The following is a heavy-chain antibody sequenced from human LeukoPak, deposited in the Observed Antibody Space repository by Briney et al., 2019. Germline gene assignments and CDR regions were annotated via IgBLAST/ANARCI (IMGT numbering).Heavy chain of an antibody. CDR3: ARVSGYDSSGYYGLGVAFDI. Sequence: SETLSLTCTVPGGSISSYYWSWIRQPPGKGLEWIGYIYYSGSTNYNPSLKSRVTISVDTSKNKFSLKLSSVTAADTAVYYCARVSGYDSSGYYGLGVAFDIWGQGTMVTVSS. CDR2: IYYSGST. CDR1: GGSISSYY. V-gene: IGHV4-59*01. J-gene: IGHJ3*02. D-gene: IGHD3-22*01.